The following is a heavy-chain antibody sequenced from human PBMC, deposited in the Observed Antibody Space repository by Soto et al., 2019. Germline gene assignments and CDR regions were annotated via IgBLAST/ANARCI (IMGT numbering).Heavy chain of an antibody. Sequence: SVKVSCKASGGDFNSYTLSWVRQAPGQGPEWMGTIIPILDVSKNAQKFQGRVTITADKSTATVYMELRSLKSEDTAIYYCAQMWFGELWHGMDVWGQGTTVTVSS. J-gene: IGHJ6*02. D-gene: IGHD3-10*01. CDR2: IIPILDVS. CDR3: AQMWFGELWHGMDV. V-gene: IGHV1-69*02. CDR1: GGDFNSYT.